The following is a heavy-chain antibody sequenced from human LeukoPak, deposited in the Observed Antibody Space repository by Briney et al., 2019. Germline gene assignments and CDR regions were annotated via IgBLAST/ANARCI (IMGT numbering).Heavy chain of an antibody. D-gene: IGHD2-2*01. CDR3: ARDHSYCSSTSCYYDLLHY. J-gene: IGHJ4*02. CDR1: GFTFSDYY. CDR2: VSSSSSYT. V-gene: IGHV3-11*06. Sequence: GGSLRLSCAASGFTFSDYYMSWIRQAPGKGLEWVSYVSSSSSYTNYADSVKGRFTISRDNAKNSLYLQMNSLRAEDTAVYYCARDHSYCSSTSCYYDLLHYWGQGTLVTVSS.